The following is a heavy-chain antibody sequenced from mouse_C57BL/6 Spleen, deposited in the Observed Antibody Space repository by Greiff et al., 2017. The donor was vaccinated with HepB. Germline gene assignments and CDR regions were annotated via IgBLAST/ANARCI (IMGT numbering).Heavy chain of an antibody. D-gene: IGHD2-3*01. V-gene: IGHV1-15*01. Sequence: QVQLQQSGAELVRPGASVTLSCKASGYTFTDYEMHWVKQTPVNGLEWIGAIDPETGGTAYNQKFKGKAILTADKSSSTAYMELRSLTSEDSAVDVCNRSNDGPYYLDYWGQGTTLTVSS. CDR1: GYTFTDYE. J-gene: IGHJ2*01. CDR2: IDPETGGT. CDR3: NRSNDGPYYLDY.